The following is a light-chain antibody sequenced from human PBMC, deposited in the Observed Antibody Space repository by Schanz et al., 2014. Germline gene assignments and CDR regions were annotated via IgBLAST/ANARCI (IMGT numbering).Light chain of an antibody. V-gene: IGLV1-51*01. CDR2: DNN. Sequence: QSVLTQPPSVSAAPGQKVTISCSGSSSNIGNNYVSWYQQLPGTAPKLLIYDNNRRPSGIPDRFSGSGSGTSATLGITGLQTGDEADYYCATWDSSLSAGVFGGGTKLTVL. CDR3: ATWDSSLSAGV. CDR1: SSNIGNNY. J-gene: IGLJ3*02.